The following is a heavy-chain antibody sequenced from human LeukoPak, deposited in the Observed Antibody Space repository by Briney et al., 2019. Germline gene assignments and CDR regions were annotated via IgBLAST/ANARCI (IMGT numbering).Heavy chain of an antibody. J-gene: IGHJ5*02. Sequence: GGSLRVSCAASGLTFSRYWMDWVRQARGKGLVWDSRINPDGTGTDYADTVKGRFTISRDNAKNTLYLQMNSLGADDTAVYYCANVYCASDCYSWGQGALVTVSS. CDR3: ANVYCASDCYS. CDR2: INPDGTGT. V-gene: IGHV3-74*01. D-gene: IGHD2-21*02. CDR1: GLTFSRYW.